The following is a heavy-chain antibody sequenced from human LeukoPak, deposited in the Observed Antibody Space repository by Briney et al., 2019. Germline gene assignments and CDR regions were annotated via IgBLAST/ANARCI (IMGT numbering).Heavy chain of an antibody. CDR1: GFTFYMYA. D-gene: IGHD3-22*01. CDR2: MCGTAGCT. CDR3: AKDRPDFHENSGHYYRRDGDS. V-gene: IGHV3-23*01. J-gene: IGHJ5*01. Sequence: GGSLTLSCQASGFTFYMYAMSWVRQAPGKGLEWVASMCGTAGCTFYPDSVKGRFTISRDNSKNVLYLRMNSLTAEDTAIYYCAKDRPDFHENSGHYYRRDGDSWGQGTLVTVSS.